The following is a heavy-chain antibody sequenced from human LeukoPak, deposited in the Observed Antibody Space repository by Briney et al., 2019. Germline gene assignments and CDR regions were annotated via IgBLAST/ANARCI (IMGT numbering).Heavy chain of an antibody. CDR2: IYSSGST. Sequence: SETLSLTCAVSGASISHYYWSWIRQPPGKGLEWIGYIYSSGSTNYNPSLKSRVTISIDTSKNQFSLKLSSVTAADTAVYYCAREGTTVTHFDYWGQGTLVTVSS. CDR3: AREGTTVTHFDY. V-gene: IGHV4-59*01. D-gene: IGHD4-11*01. J-gene: IGHJ4*02. CDR1: GASISHYY.